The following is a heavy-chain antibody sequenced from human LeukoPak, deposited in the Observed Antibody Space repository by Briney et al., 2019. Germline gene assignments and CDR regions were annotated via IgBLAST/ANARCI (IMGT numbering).Heavy chain of an antibody. Sequence: SETLSLTCTVSGGSFSSDNYYWTWIRQPPGKGLEWIGCTYYTGNSNYNPSLKSRVTISLDTSKNQFSLKLSSVTAADTAVYYCARDLGDAYFDYWGQGTLVTVSS. CDR2: TYYTGNS. J-gene: IGHJ4*02. CDR1: GGSFSSDNYY. CDR3: ARDLGDAYFDY. V-gene: IGHV4-61*01.